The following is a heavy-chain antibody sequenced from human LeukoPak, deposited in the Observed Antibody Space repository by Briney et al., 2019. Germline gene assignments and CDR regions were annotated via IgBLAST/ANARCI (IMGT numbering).Heavy chain of an antibody. V-gene: IGHV4-30-4*01. Sequence: SETLSLTCSVYGFSISRDDYYWSWIRQHPGKVLEWLGTYHSGSTDNSSSHKCRLLISADMSKTQFSLRVTSVTAADTAVYYCARDNQKRWFYSWGQGTLVTVSP. J-gene: IGHJ5*01. CDR2: TYHSGST. CDR3: ARDNQKRWFYS. CDR1: GFSISRDDYY.